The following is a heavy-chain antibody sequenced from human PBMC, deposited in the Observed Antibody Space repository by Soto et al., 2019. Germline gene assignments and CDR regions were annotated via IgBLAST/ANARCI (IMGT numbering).Heavy chain of an antibody. V-gene: IGHV3-23*01. CDR1: GFTFSSYS. D-gene: IGHD3-22*01. CDR3: AKALPLYYYDSSGYYL. CDR2: ISGSGGST. Sequence: GESLKISCAASGFTFSSYSMSWVRQAPGKGLEWVSAISGSGGSTYYADSVKGRFTISRDNSKNTLYLQMNSLRAEDTAVYYCAKALPLYYYDSSGYYLWGQGTLVTVSS. J-gene: IGHJ5*02.